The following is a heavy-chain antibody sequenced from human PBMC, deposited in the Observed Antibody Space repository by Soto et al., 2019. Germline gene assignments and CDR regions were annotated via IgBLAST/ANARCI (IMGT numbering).Heavy chain of an antibody. CDR1: GGSISSYY. D-gene: IGHD3-9*01. Sequence: SETLSLTCTVSGGSISSYYWSWIRQPPGKGLEWIGYIYYSGSTNYNPSLKSRVTISVDTSKNQFSLRLSSVTAAATAVYYCARGEYYDILTGYFDYWGQGTLVTVSS. CDR2: IYYSGST. V-gene: IGHV4-59*01. J-gene: IGHJ4*02. CDR3: ARGEYYDILTGYFDY.